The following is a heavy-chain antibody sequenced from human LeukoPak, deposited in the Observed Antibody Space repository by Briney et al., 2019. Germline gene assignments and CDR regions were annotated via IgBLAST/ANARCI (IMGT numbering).Heavy chain of an antibody. CDR3: ARIGGRGIPDY. D-gene: IGHD3-16*01. V-gene: IGHV2-70*04. J-gene: IGHJ4*02. CDR1: GFSLSTSGMR. Sequence: GSGPALVKPTQTLTLTCTFSGFSLSTSGMRVSWIRQPPGKALEWLARIDWDDDKFYSTSLKTRLTISEDTSKNQVVLTMTNMDPVDTATYYCARIGGRGIPDYWGQGTLVTVSS. CDR2: IDWDDDK.